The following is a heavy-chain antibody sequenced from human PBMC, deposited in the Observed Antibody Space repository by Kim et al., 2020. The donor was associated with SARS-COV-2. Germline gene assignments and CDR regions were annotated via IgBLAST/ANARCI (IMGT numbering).Heavy chain of an antibody. D-gene: IGHD3-22*01. CDR2: ISDSSSTI. J-gene: IGHJ6*01. V-gene: IGHV3-48*02. CDR3: ARVSYYYDSSGSPPMDV. Sequence: GGSLRLSCAASGFSFSGYSMTWVRQDPGRGLEWVAYISDSSSTIYYADSVRGRFTISRDNADNSLFLQMNSLRDEDTAVYFCARVSYYYDSSGSPPMDV. CDR1: GFSFSGYS.